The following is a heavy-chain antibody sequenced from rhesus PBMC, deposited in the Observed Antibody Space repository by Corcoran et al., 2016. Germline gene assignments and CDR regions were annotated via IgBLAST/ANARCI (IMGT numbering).Heavy chain of an antibody. V-gene: IGHV4-127*01. J-gene: IGHJ1*01. CDR2: IGGIDGST. D-gene: IGHD6-31*01. CDR3: ARPSSGWYGSFEF. CDR1: GYSISSGYG. Sequence: QVQLQESGPGLVKPSETLSLTCAVSGYSISSGYGWSWIRQPPGKGLEWIGYIGGIDGSTNYNPALKSRVTISKDTSKNQFSLKLSSVTAADTAVYYWARPSSGWYGSFEFWGQGALVTVSS.